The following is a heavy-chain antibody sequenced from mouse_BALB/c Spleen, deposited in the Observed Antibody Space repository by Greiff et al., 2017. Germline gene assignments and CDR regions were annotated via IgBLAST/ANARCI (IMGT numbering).Heavy chain of an antibody. V-gene: IGHV7-1*02. J-gene: IGHJ3*01. CDR2: SRNKANDYTT. D-gene: IGHD2-1*01. CDR3: ARDARGNWFAY. CDR1: GFTFSDFY. Sequence: EVKVVESGGGLVQPGGSLRLSCATSGFTFSDFYMEWVRQPPGKRLEWIAASRNKANDYTTEYSASVKGRFIVSRDTSQSILYLQMNALRAEDTAIYYCARDARGNWFAYWGQGTLGTVSA.